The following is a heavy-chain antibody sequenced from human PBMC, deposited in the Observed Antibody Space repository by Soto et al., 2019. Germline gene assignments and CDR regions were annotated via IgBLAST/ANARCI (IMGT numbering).Heavy chain of an antibody. V-gene: IGHV4-59*11. CDR1: GGSINNHY. CDR3: ARDESYGMDV. CDR2: IYYSGST. Sequence: PSETLSLTCTVSGGSINNHYWSWIRQPPGKGLEWIGYIYYSGSTNYNPSLKSRVTISVDTSKNQFSLKLSSVTAADTAVYYCARDESYGMDVWGQGTTVTVSS. J-gene: IGHJ6*02.